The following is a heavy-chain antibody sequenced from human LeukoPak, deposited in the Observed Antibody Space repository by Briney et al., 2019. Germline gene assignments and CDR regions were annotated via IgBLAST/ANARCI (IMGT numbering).Heavy chain of an antibody. V-gene: IGHV3-7*03. J-gene: IGHJ5*01. CDR1: GFIFSTYW. CDR2: IKQDGSEK. Sequence: GGSLRLSCAASGFIFSTYWMSWVRQAPGKGLEWVANIKQDGSEKYYVDSVRGRFTISRDNAKNSLYLQMSSLRPEDTALYYCVKDKHRDGYTYGVYDSWGQGTLITVSS. D-gene: IGHD5-18*01. CDR3: VKDKHRDGYTYGVYDS.